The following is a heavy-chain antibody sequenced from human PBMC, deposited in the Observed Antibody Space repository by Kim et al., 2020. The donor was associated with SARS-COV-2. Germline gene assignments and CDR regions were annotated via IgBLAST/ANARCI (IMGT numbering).Heavy chain of an antibody. CDR3: ARMERRYTMNWPFDY. D-gene: IGHD1-20*01. V-gene: IGHV3-7*01. CDR2: IKQDGSEK. CDR1: GFTFSNYW. Sequence: GGSLRLSCVASGFTFSNYWMNWVRRAPGKGLEWVANIKQDGSEKYYVDSVKGRFTISRDNTNNSLYLQLSSLRAEDTAVYYCARMERRYTMNWPFDYWGQGTLVTVSS. J-gene: IGHJ4*02.